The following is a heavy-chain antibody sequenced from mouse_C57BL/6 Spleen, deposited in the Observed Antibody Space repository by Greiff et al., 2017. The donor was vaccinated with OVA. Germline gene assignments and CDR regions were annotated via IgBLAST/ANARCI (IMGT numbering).Heavy chain of an antibody. CDR2: IDPETGGT. CDR1: GYTFTDYE. D-gene: IGHD2-5*01. V-gene: IGHV1-15*01. CDR3: TRYYYSNLYYAMDY. Sequence: VKLQESGAELVRPGASVTLSCKASGYTFTDYEMHWVKQTPVHGLEWIGAIDPETGGTAYNQKFKGKAILTADKSSSTAYMELRSLTSEDSAVYYCTRYYYSNLYYAMDYWGQGTSVTVSS. J-gene: IGHJ4*01.